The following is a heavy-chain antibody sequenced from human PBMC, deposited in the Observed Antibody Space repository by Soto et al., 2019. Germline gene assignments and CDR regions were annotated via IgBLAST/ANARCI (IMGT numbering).Heavy chain of an antibody. CDR3: ARGGGVFAYRYKWFDP. CDR1: GGSFSGYY. Sequence: TLSLTCAVYGGSFSGYYWSWIRQPPGKGLEWIGEINHSGSTNYNPSLKSRVTISVDTSKNQFSLKLSSVTAADTAVYYCARGGGVFAYRYKWFDPGAREPWSPSPQ. D-gene: IGHD3-10*01. V-gene: IGHV4-34*01. CDR2: INHSGST. J-gene: IGHJ5*02.